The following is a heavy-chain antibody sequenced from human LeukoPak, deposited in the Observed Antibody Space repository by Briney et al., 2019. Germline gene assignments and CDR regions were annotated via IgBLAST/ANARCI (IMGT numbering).Heavy chain of an antibody. CDR1: GDSIRSYY. CDR3: ARGGGVRYSSSSEGAFDS. Sequence: SETLSLTCTVSGDSIRSYYWSWTRHPAGKGLEGIGRIYTSGNNNHSPSLKSRVPMSVDTSKNQLSLRLSSVTAAYTAVYWCARGGGVRYSSSSEGAFDSWGQGTMVSASS. D-gene: IGHD6-6*01. CDR2: IYTSGNN. V-gene: IGHV4-4*07. J-gene: IGHJ3*02.